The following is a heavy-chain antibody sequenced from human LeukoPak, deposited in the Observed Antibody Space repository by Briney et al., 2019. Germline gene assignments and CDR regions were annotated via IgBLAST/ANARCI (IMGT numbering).Heavy chain of an antibody. D-gene: IGHD1-14*01. V-gene: IGHV3-30*02. CDR2: IRYDGRNE. CDR1: GFTFSSFG. Sequence: QAGGSLRLSCAASGFTFSSFGMHWGRQAPGKGLGWVTSIRYDGRNEYYADSVKGRFNISRDNSKNTLYLQMNSLRAEDTAVYYCAKATKPNRRVPDAFDIWGQGTMVTVSS. J-gene: IGHJ3*02. CDR3: AKATKPNRRVPDAFDI.